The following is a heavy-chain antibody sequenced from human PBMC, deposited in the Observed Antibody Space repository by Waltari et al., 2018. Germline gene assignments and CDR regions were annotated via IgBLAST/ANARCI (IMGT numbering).Heavy chain of an antibody. V-gene: IGHV1-2*06. CDR2: INTNSGGT. CDR1: GYTFTDHY. J-gene: IGHJ4*02. CDR3: ARDFRGGSYHFDY. D-gene: IGHD1-26*01. Sequence: QVQLVQSGAEVKKPGASVKVTCKASGYTFTDHYMHWVRQAPGQGLEWMGRINTNSGGTNYAQKFQGRVTMTTDTSVNTVYMELTRLISDDTAVYYCARDFRGGSYHFDYWGQGTLVTVSS.